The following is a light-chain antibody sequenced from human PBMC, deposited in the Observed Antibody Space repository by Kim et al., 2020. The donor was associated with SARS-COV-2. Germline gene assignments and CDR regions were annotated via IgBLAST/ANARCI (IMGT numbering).Light chain of an antibody. Sequence: SVKLTCTLSSGHSSYAIAWHQQQPEKGPRYLMKLNSDGSHYKGDGIPDRFSGSSSGAERYLTISSLQSEDEADYYCQTWGTAIRVFGGGTQLTVL. CDR2: LNSDGSH. J-gene: IGLJ2*01. CDR1: SGHSSYA. V-gene: IGLV4-69*01. CDR3: QTWGTAIRV.